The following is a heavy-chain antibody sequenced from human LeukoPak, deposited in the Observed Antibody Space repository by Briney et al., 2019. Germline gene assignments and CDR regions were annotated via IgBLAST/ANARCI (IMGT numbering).Heavy chain of an antibody. D-gene: IGHD5-24*01. J-gene: IGHJ3*02. V-gene: IGHV1-69*05. CDR3: AREVEMATSDAFDI. CDR1: GGTFSSYA. Sequence: ASVKVSCKASGGTFSSYAISWVRQAPGQGLEWMGGIIPIFGTANYAQKFQGSVTITTDESTSTAYMELSSLRSEDTAVYYCAREVEMATSDAFDIWGQGTMVTVSS. CDR2: IIPIFGTA.